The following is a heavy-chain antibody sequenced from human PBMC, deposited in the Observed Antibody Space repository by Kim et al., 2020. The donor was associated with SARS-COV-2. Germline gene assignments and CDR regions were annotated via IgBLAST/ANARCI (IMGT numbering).Heavy chain of an antibody. Sequence: GESLKISCKGSGYSFTSYWIGWVRQMPGKGLEWMGIIYPGDSDTRYSPSFQGQVTISADKSISTAYLQWSSLKASDTAMYYCARHVQGNYDSSGYYIYYFDYWGQGTLVTVSS. D-gene: IGHD3-22*01. CDR2: IYPGDSDT. J-gene: IGHJ4*02. CDR3: ARHVQGNYDSSGYYIYYFDY. CDR1: GYSFTSYW. V-gene: IGHV5-51*01.